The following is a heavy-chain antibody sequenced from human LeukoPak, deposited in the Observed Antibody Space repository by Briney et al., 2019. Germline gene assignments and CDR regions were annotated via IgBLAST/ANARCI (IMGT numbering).Heavy chain of an antibody. J-gene: IGHJ4*02. D-gene: IGHD6-19*01. Sequence: GGSMRLSCAASGFTFSSYAMSWVRQAPGKGLEWVSAISGSGGSTYYADSVKGRFTISRDNSKNTLYLQMNSLRAEDTAVYYCAKARSSGWLPGDYWGQGTLVTVSS. CDR1: GFTFSSYA. CDR2: ISGSGGST. CDR3: AKARSSGWLPGDY. V-gene: IGHV3-23*01.